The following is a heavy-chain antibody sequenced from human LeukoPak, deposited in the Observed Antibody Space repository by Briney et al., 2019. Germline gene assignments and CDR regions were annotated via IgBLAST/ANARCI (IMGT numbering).Heavy chain of an antibody. V-gene: IGHV4-61*01. J-gene: IGHJ4*02. CDR2: IYYSGST. Sequence: LETLSLTCTVSGGSVSSDSYFWTWIRQPPGKGLEWIGYIYYSGSTNYNPSLKSRVTISLDTSKSQISLKLSSVTAADTAVYYCARGQRRLQDYWGQGTLVSVSS. CDR3: ARGQRRLQDY. CDR1: GGSVSSDSYF.